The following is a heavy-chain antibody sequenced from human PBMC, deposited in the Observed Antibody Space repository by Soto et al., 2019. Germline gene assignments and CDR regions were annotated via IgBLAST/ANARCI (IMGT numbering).Heavy chain of an antibody. Sequence: PSVKVSCKASGYTFTSYPMHWVSQAPGQGLEWMGWINAGNGDTKYSQKFQGRVTITRDTSANTAYMELSSLRSEDTAVFYCARDWTHYDSSGPGDYWGQGXLVTVSS. V-gene: IGHV1-3*01. D-gene: IGHD3-22*01. CDR1: GYTFTSYP. J-gene: IGHJ4*02. CDR3: ARDWTHYDSSGPGDY. CDR2: INAGNGDT.